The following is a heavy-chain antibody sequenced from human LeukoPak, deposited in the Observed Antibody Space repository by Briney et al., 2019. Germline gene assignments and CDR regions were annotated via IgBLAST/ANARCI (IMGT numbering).Heavy chain of an antibody. CDR2: ISSSGSTI. J-gene: IGHJ4*02. V-gene: IGHV3-48*03. CDR3: ASGSPAFDY. Sequence: GGSLRLSCAASGFTFSSYEMTWVRQAPGKGLEWVSYISSSGSTIYYADSVKGRFTISRDNAKNSLYLQMNSLRAEDTAVYYCASGSPAFDYWGQGTLVTVSS. CDR1: GFTFSSYE.